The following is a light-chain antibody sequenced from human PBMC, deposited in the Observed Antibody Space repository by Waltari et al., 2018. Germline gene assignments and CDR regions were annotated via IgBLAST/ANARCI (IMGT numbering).Light chain of an antibody. Sequence: QSALTQPASVSGSPGQSITIFCTGTKSDVGFYNYVSWYQQHPGKAPKVIIYDVSQRPSGISNRFSGSKSGNTASLTISGLQADDEAEYYCKSYTGTGSWVFGGGTKLTVL. V-gene: IGLV2-14*03. J-gene: IGLJ3*02. CDR1: KSDVGFYNY. CDR2: DVS. CDR3: KSYTGTGSWV.